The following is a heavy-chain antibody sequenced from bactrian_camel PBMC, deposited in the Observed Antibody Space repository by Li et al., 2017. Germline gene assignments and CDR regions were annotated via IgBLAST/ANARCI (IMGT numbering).Heavy chain of an antibody. Sequence: PLVEFGGGSVQAGGSLTLSCAASGSTGNMYCMGWFRQVPGKEREEVAKINTRGGGGSPSYADSVKGRFTISQDSARTTLYLQMNSLKPEDTAVYYCAAQLAPAGSCTSRYGWYIYWGQGTQVTVS. J-gene: IGHJ4*01. CDR3: AAQLAPAGSCTSRYGWYIY. CDR2: INTRGGGGSP. V-gene: IGHV3S54*01. D-gene: IGHD6*01. CDR1: GSTGNMYC.